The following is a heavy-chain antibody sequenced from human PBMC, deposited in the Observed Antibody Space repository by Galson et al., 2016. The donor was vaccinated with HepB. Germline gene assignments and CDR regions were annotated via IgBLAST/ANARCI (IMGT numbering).Heavy chain of an antibody. J-gene: IGHJ4*02. CDR2: VYWDDDK. CDR1: GFSLNTKDLG. D-gene: IGHD1-20*01. Sequence: PALVKPTQTLTLTCTVSGFSLNTKDLGVAWIRQPPGKALEWLGLVYWDDDKRFRPSLKSRLTITRDPSKNQVVLKMTNVDPADAGTYYCAGRRGISVRGITVTAFDFWGQGALVTVSS. V-gene: IGHV2-5*02. CDR3: AGRRGISVRGITVTAFDF.